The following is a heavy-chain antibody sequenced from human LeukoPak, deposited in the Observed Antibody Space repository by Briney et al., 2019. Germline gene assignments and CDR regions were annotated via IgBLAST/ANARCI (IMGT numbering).Heavy chain of an antibody. V-gene: IGHV4-38-2*01. CDR2: IYHSGST. CDR1: GYSISSGYY. D-gene: IGHD1-26*01. Sequence: PSETLSLTCAVFGYSISSGYYWGWIRQPPGKGLEWIGSIYHSGSTYYNPSLKSRVTISVDTSKNQFSLKLSSVTAADTAVYYCARPRVGATTYFDYWGQGTLVTVSS. CDR3: ARPRVGATTYFDY. J-gene: IGHJ4*02.